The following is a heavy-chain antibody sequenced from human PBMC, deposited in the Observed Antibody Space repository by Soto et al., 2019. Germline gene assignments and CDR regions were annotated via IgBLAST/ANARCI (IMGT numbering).Heavy chain of an antibody. CDR2: IKSKTDGGTT. CDR3: TTGPAPKGLVTTLYYYYYMDV. V-gene: IGHV3-15*01. D-gene: IGHD4-17*01. J-gene: IGHJ6*03. CDR1: GFTFSNAW. Sequence: PGGSLRLSCAASGFTFSNAWMSWVRQAPGKGLEWVGRIKSKTDGGTTDYAAPVKGRFTISRDDSKNTLYLQMNSLKTEDTAVYYCTTGPAPKGLVTTLYYYYYMDVWGKGTTVTVSS.